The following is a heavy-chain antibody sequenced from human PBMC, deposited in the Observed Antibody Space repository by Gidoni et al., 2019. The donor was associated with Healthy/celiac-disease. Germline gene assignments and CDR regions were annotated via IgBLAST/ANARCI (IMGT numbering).Heavy chain of an antibody. CDR1: GYTFTDYY. CDR2: INPNSGGT. D-gene: IGHD3-3*01. J-gene: IGHJ5*02. V-gene: IGHV1-2*02. CDR3: ARDFLLSDLEWSENGNWFDP. Sequence: QVQLVQSGAEVKKPGASVKVSCKASGYTFTDYYMHWVRQAPGQGLEWMGGINPNSGGTTYARKFQGRVTMTRDTSISTAYMELSRLRSDDTAVYYCARDFLLSDLEWSENGNWFDPWGQGTLVTVSS.